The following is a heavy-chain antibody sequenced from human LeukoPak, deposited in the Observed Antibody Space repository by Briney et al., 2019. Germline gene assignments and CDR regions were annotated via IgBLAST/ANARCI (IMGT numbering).Heavy chain of an antibody. V-gene: IGHV4-39*01. CDR2: IYYSGST. D-gene: IGHD3-22*01. CDR3: ARSYYDSSGYYYFNIAWFDP. Sequence: SETLSLTCTVSGGSISSSSYYWGWIRQPPGKGLEWIGSIYYSGSTYYNPSLKSRVTISVDTSKNQFSLKLSSVTAADTAVYYCARSYYDSSGYYYFNIAWFDPWGQGTLVTVSS. CDR1: GGSISSSSYY. J-gene: IGHJ5*02.